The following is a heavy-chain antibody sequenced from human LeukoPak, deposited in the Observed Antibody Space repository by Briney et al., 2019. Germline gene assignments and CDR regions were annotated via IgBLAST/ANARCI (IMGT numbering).Heavy chain of an antibody. Sequence: SETLSLTCTVSGGSIRNYYWNWIRQPPGKGLEWIGHIIYSGRTNYNPSLKSRVTISVDTSKNQFSLKLSSVTAADTALYYCVRFSSSWSYFDCWGQGTLVTFSS. J-gene: IGHJ4*02. D-gene: IGHD6-13*01. CDR1: GGSIRNYY. CDR3: VRFSSSWSYFDC. CDR2: IIYSGRT. V-gene: IGHV4-59*01.